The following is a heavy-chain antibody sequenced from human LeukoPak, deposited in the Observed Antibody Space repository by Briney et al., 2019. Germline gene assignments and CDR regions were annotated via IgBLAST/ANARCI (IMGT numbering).Heavy chain of an antibody. D-gene: IGHD3-16*01. Sequence: AAVKVSCKASGYTFTDYYMHWVRQAPGQGLEWMGWINPNSGGTNSAQKFQGRVTMTTDTSISTAYMEVRRLRSDDTAVYYCARGNDPLDYWGQGTLVTVSS. CDR2: INPNSGGT. CDR3: ARGNDPLDY. V-gene: IGHV1-2*02. J-gene: IGHJ4*02. CDR1: GYTFTDYY.